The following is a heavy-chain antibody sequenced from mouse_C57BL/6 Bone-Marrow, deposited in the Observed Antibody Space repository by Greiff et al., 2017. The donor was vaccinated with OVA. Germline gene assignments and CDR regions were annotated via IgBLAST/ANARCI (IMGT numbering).Heavy chain of an antibody. J-gene: IGHJ4*01. CDR1: GFTFSSYA. V-gene: IGHV5-4*03. CDR2: ISDGGSYT. CDR3: ARGGTLYAMGY. Sequence: EVKLMESGGGLVKPGGSLKLSCAASGFTFSSYAMSWVRQTPEKRLEWVATISDGGSYTYYPDNVKGRFTISRDNAKNNLYLQMRHLKSEDTAMYYCARGGTLYAMGYWGQGTSVTVAS. D-gene: IGHD3-3*01.